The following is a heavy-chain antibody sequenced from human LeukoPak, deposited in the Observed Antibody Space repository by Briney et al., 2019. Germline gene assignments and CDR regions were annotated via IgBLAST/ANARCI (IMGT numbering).Heavy chain of an antibody. Sequence: SETLSLTCTVSGGSISSYYWSWIRQPPGKGLEWIGYIYYSGSTNYNPSLKSRVTISVDTSKNQFSLKLSSVTAADTAVYYCARHYDYVWGSYYFDCWGQGTLVTVSS. J-gene: IGHJ4*02. CDR3: ARHYDYVWGSYYFDC. V-gene: IGHV4-59*08. CDR2: IYYSGST. CDR1: GGSISSYY. D-gene: IGHD3-16*01.